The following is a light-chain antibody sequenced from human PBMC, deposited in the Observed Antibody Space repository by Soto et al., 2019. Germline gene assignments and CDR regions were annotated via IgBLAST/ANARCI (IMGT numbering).Light chain of an antibody. CDR3: QQYNSYSIT. CDR2: KAS. J-gene: IGKJ5*01. V-gene: IGKV1-5*03. Sequence: DIQMTQSPSTLSASVGDRVTITCRASQSISSWLAWYQQKPGKAPKLLIYKASSLESGVPSRFRGSGSGTEFTLTSSSLQPDDFATYYCQQYNSYSITFGQGTRLEIK. CDR1: QSISSW.